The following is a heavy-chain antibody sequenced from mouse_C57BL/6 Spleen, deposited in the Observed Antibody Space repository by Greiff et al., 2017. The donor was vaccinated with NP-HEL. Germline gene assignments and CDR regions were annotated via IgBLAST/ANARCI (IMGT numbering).Heavy chain of an antibody. CDR2: ISYDGSN. V-gene: IGHV3-6*01. J-gene: IGHJ3*01. Sequence: EVKLQESGPGLVKPSQSLSLTCSVTGYSITSGYYWNWIRQFPGNKLEWMGYISYDGSNNYNPSLKNRIPITRDTSKNQFFLKLNSVTTEDTATYYCASPFYDYEAAYWGQGTLVTVSA. CDR3: ASPFYDYEAAY. CDR1: GYSITSGYY. D-gene: IGHD2-4*01.